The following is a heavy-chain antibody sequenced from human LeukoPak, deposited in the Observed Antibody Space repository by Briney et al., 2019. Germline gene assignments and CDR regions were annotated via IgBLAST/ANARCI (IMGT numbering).Heavy chain of an antibody. CDR3: AGTPTRDCSSTSCYQFDY. CDR2: IIPIFGTA. Sequence: PVKVSCKASGGTFSSYAISWVRQAPGQGLEWMGGIIPIFGTANYAQKFQGRVTITADKSTSTAYMELSSLRSEDTAVYYCAGTPTRDCSSTSCYQFDYWGQGTLVTVSS. CDR1: GGTFSSYA. V-gene: IGHV1-69*06. J-gene: IGHJ4*02. D-gene: IGHD2-2*01.